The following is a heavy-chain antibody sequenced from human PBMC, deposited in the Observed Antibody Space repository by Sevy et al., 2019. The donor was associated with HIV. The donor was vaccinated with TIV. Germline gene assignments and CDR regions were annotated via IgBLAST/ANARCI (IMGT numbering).Heavy chain of an antibody. CDR2: LSYDGSDK. V-gene: IGHV3-30*18. D-gene: IGHD2-15*01. CDR3: AKAGCSGTNCYSNA. Sequence: GSLRLSCAASGFAFSTYAIHWVRQAPGKGLEWVAILSYDGSDKSYADSVKGRFTISRDNSKNTLYLQMNSLRAEDTALYYCAKAGCSGTNCYSNAWGQGTLVTVSS. CDR1: GFAFSTYA. J-gene: IGHJ5*02.